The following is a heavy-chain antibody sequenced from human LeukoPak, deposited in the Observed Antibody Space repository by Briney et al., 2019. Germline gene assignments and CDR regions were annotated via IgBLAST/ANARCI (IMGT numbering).Heavy chain of an antibody. CDR3: ARHVSGDYAWMDV. J-gene: IGHJ6*02. CDR2: MYYSGST. V-gene: IGHV4-59*08. CDR1: GGSIRSSH. Sequence: SETLSLTRTVSGGSIRSSHWSWIRQPPGKGLEWIGYMYYSGSTNYNPSHKSRVTISVDTSKDQFSLKVSSVTAADTAVYYCARHVSGDYAWMDVWGQGTTVSVTS. D-gene: IGHD4-17*01.